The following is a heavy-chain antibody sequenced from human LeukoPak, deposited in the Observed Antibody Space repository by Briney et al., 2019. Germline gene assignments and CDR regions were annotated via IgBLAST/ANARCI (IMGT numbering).Heavy chain of an antibody. CDR2: INPSGGAI. CDR1: GYTFTSYY. Sequence: ASVKVSCKASGYTFTSYYMHWVRQAPGQGLEWMGIINPSGGAINYAQKFQGRVTMTRDTSTSTVYMELSSLRSEDTAVYYCARIGRRSYYYDSSRSYYFDYWGQGTLVTVSS. V-gene: IGHV1-46*01. D-gene: IGHD3-22*01. CDR3: ARIGRRSYYYDSSRSYYFDY. J-gene: IGHJ4*02.